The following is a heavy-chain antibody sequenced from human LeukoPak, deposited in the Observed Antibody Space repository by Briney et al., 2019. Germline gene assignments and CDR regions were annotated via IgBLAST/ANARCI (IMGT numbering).Heavy chain of an antibody. V-gene: IGHV5-51*01. CDR3: ARSPPYCSGGSCYPKAFDP. J-gene: IGHJ5*02. CDR1: GYTFTSDW. D-gene: IGHD2-15*01. Sequence: GESLKISCKGSGYTFTSDWIAWVRQMPGKGLEYMGIIYPADSDTRYSPSFEGHVTFSADESTSTAYLQWSSLKASDTAMYYCARSPPYCSGGSCYPKAFDPWGQGTLVTVSS. CDR2: IYPADSDT.